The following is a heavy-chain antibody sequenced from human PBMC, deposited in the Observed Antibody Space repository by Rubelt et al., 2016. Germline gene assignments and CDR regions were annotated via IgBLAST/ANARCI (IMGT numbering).Heavy chain of an antibody. V-gene: IGHV3-64*01. D-gene: IGHD2-15*01. J-gene: IGHJ6*02. Sequence: ANSVKGRFTISRDNSKNTLYLQMGSLRAEDMAVYYCARDAATPQTYYYYGMDVWGQGTTVTVSS. CDR3: ARDAATPQTYYYYGMDV.